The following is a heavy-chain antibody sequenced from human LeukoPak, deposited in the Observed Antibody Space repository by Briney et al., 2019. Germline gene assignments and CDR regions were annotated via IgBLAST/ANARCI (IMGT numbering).Heavy chain of an antibody. V-gene: IGHV4-34*01. D-gene: IGHD2-15*01. CDR3: ARHRCSGGSCYPMNWFDP. J-gene: IGHJ5*02. CDR1: GGSFSGYY. Sequence: SETLSLTCAVYGGSFSGYYWSWIRQPPGKGLEWIGEINHSGSTNYHPSLKSRVTISVDTSKNQFSLKLSSVTAADTAVYYCARHRCSGGSCYPMNWFDPWGQGTLVTVSS. CDR2: INHSGST.